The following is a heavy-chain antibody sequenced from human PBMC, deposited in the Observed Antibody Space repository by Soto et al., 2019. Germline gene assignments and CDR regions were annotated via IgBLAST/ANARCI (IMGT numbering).Heavy chain of an antibody. J-gene: IGHJ4*02. CDR2: ISAYNGNT. CDR3: ARSIVVVTALAY. V-gene: IGHV1-18*01. D-gene: IGHD2-21*02. CDR1: GYTFTRYG. Sequence: GASVKVSCKASGYTFTRYGLSWVRQAPGQGLEWMGWISAYNGNTNYAQKLQGRVTMTTDTSASTAYMELSSLRSEDTAVYYCARSIVVVTALAYWGQGTLVPVSS.